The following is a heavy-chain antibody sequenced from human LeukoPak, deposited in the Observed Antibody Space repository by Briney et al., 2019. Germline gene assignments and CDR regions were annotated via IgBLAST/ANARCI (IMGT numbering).Heavy chain of an antibody. CDR2: ISANNGNT. V-gene: IGHV1-18*01. CDR1: GYTFTSYG. Sequence: ASVKVSCKASGYTFTSYGISWVRQAPGQGLEWMGWISANNGNTNYAQKLQGRVTMTTDTSTSTAYMELRSLRSDDTAVYYCARITPYDSSGYDPTYYYYYYMDVWGKGTTVTISS. D-gene: IGHD3-22*01. CDR3: ARITPYDSSGYDPTYYYYYYMDV. J-gene: IGHJ6*03.